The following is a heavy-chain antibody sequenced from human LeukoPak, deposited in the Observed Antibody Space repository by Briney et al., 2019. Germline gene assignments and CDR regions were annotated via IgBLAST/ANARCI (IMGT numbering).Heavy chain of an antibody. J-gene: IGHJ6*02. V-gene: IGHV4-61*02. CDR1: GGSISSGSYY. CDR2: IYTSGST. CDR3: AREELLSNYYYYDMDV. D-gene: IGHD2-15*01. Sequence: SETLSLTCTVSGGSISSGSYYWSWIRQPAGKGLEWIGRIYTSGSTNYNPSLKSRVTISVDTSKNQFSLKLSSVTAADTAVYYCAREELLSNYYYYDMDVWGQGTTVTVSS.